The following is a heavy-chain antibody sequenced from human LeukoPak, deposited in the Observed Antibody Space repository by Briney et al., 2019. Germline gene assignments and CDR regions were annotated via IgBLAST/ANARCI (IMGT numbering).Heavy chain of an antibody. D-gene: IGHD2-15*01. CDR1: GFTFSSYS. CDR3: ARGADIVVVVAASDY. V-gene: IGHV3-21*01. Sequence: GGSLRLSCAASGFTFSSYSMNWVRQAPGKGLEWVSSISSSSSYIYYADSVKGRFTISRDNAKSSLYLQTSSLRAEDTAVYYCARGADIVVVVAASDYWGQGTLVTVSS. J-gene: IGHJ4*02. CDR2: ISSSSSYI.